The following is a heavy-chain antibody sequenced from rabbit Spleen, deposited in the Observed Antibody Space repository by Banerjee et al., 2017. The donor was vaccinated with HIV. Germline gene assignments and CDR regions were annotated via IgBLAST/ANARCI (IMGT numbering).Heavy chain of an antibody. D-gene: IGHD8-1*01. CDR3: ARDGTGGSYFAL. J-gene: IGHJ4*01. CDR1: GVSFSSNHY. CDR2: INIVTGKS. Sequence: QSLEESGGDLVKPGASLTLTCTASGVSFSSNHYMCWVRQAPGKGLEWIACINIVTGKSVYARWAKGRFTMSRTSSTTVTLQMTSLTAADTATYFCARDGTGGSYFALWGPGTLVTVS. V-gene: IGHV1S40*01.